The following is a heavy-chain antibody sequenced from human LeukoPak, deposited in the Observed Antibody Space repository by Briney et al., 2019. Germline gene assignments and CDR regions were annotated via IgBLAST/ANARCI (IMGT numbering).Heavy chain of an antibody. J-gene: IGHJ6*03. CDR3: TSCPYYYYYMDV. CDR2: IRSKAYGGTT. V-gene: IGHV3-49*04. Sequence: PGGSLRLSCTASGFTFGDYAMSWVRHAPGKGREWVGFIRSKAYGGTTEYAASVKGIFTISRDDSKSIAYLQMNSLKTEDTAVYYCTSCPYYYYYMDVWGKGTTVTISS. CDR1: GFTFGDYA.